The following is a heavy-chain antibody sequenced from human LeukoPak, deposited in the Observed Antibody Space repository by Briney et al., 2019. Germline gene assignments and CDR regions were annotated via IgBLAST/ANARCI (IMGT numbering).Heavy chain of an antibody. CDR2: IYYSGST. V-gene: IGHV4-59*01. J-gene: IGHJ6*03. Sequence: PSETLSLTCTVPGGSISSYYWSWIRQPPGKGLEWIGYIYYSGSTNYNPSLQSRVTISVDTSKHQFSLKLSSVTAADTAVYYCARGIALYDFWSGSSPYYMDVWGKGTTVTVSS. CDR1: GGSISSYY. D-gene: IGHD3-3*01. CDR3: ARGIALYDFWSGSSPYYMDV.